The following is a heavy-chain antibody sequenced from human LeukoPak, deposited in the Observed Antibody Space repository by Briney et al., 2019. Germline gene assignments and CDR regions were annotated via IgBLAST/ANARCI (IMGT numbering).Heavy chain of an antibody. J-gene: IGHJ4*02. CDR2: IIPILGIA. Sequence: SVKVSCKASGGTFSSYAISWVRQAPGQGLEWMGRIIPILGIANYAQKFQGRVTITADKSTSTAYMELSSLRSEDTAVYYCARDPSLEYVDYVASDYWGQGTLVTVSS. CDR3: ARDPSLEYVDYVASDY. V-gene: IGHV1-69*04. CDR1: GGTFSSYA. D-gene: IGHD4-17*01.